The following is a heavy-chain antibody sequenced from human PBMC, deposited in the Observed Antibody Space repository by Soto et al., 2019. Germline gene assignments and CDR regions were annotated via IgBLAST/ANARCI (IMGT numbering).Heavy chain of an antibody. D-gene: IGHD3-10*01. Sequence: EVQLVESGGGLVQPGGSLRLSCAASGFTFSSYWMSWVRQAPGKGLEWVANIKQDGSEKYYVDSVKGRFTISRDNAKNSLYLQMNSLRAEDTAVYYCVRGLLWFGELGGTYYFDYWGQGTLVTVSS. CDR3: VRGLLWFGELGGTYYFDY. J-gene: IGHJ4*02. V-gene: IGHV3-7*01. CDR1: GFTFSSYW. CDR2: IKQDGSEK.